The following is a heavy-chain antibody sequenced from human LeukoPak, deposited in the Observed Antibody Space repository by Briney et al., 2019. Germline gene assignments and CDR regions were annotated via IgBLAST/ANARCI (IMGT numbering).Heavy chain of an antibody. J-gene: IGHJ4*02. CDR1: GGTFSSYA. Sequence: GASVKVSCKASGGTFSSYAISWVRQAPGQGLEWMGRIIPILGIANYAQKFQGRVTITADKSTSTAYMELSSLRSEDTAVYYCARDMMASGYSYGYDYWGQGTLVTVSS. V-gene: IGHV1-69*04. CDR2: IIPILGIA. D-gene: IGHD5-18*01. CDR3: ARDMMASGYSYGYDY.